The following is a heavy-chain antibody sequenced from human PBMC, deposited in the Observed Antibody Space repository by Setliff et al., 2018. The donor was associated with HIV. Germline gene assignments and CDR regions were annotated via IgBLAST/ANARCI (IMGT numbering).Heavy chain of an antibody. CDR3: ARSGDYSNYYYYYMDV. CDR2: MNPNSGNT. Sequence: GASVKVSCKASGYTFTSYDINWVRQATGQGLEWMGWMNPNSGNTGYAQKFQGRVTITRDTSASTAYMELSSLRSEDTAVYYCARSGDYSNYYYYYMDVWGKGTTVTVSS. CDR1: GYTFTSYD. V-gene: IGHV1-8*03. J-gene: IGHJ6*03. D-gene: IGHD4-4*01.